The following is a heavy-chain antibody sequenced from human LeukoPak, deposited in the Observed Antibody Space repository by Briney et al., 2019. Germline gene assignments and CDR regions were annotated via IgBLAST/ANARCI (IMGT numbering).Heavy chain of an antibody. V-gene: IGHV4-39*02. J-gene: IGHJ4*02. CDR1: GGSIGSNTYY. D-gene: IGHD3-22*01. CDR2: IYYNGRT. Sequence: SETLSLTCTVSGGSIGSNTYYWVWLRQPPGKGLEWIGSIYYNGRTYYNPSLKSRVTISVDTSKNHFPLKLSSVTAADTAVYYCARRFNHYDSSGYSPWGQGTLVTVSS. CDR3: ARRFNHYDSSGYSP.